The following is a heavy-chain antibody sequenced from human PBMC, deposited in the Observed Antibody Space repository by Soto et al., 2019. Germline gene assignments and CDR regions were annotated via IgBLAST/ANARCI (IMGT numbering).Heavy chain of an antibody. CDR3: VNIIANYDILSGSINWFDH. V-gene: IGHV2-5*02. D-gene: IGHD3-9*01. J-gene: IGHJ5*02. CDR1: LFSLSTSGVG. Sequence: QITLKESGPTLVKPTQPLTLTCTFSLFSLSTSGVGKGWLRQHPGKALEWHALIYWDDDQRYTPSLKSRLTIIKDTFKNRVVLTTTTLYPLATATYSCVNIIANYDILSGSINWFDHWGKGTLVTVSS. CDR2: IYWDDDQ.